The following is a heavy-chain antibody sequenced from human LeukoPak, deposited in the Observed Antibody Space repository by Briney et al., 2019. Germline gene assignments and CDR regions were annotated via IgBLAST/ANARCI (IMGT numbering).Heavy chain of an antibody. J-gene: IGHJ4*02. CDR2: IKSKTDGGTT. V-gene: IGHV3-15*01. Sequence: GGSLRLSCAASGYTFSNAWMSWVRQAPGKGLEWVGRIKSKTDGGTTDYAAPVKGRFTISRDDSKNTLYLQTNSLKTEDTAVYYCTQYTYGFFQYWGQGTLVTVSS. D-gene: IGHD5-18*01. CDR3: TQYTYGFFQY. CDR1: GYTFSNAW.